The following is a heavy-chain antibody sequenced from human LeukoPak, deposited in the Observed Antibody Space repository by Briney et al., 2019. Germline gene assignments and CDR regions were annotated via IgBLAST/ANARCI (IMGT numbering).Heavy chain of an antibody. D-gene: IGHD2-15*01. Sequence: SETLSLTCTVSGGSISSYYWSWIRQPPGKGLEWIGYIYYSGSTNYNPSLKSRVTISVDRPKNQFSLRLSSVTAADTAVYYCAXXDRXXSGTCXXXXAFDFWGQGTMVTVSS. J-gene: IGHJ3*01. V-gene: IGHV4-59*12. CDR3: AXXDRXXSGTCXXXXAFDF. CDR2: IYYSGST. CDR1: GGSISSYY.